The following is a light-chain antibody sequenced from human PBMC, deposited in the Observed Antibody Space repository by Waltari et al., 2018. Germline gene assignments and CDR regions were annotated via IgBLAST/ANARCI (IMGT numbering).Light chain of an antibody. J-gene: IGLJ3*02. Sequence: QSALTQPPSASGSLGQSVTISCTGTNNDVGAYQYVSWYQQYPGKAPKLLIYDVTKRPSGVSDRFSGSKFGRTASLTVSGLQPEDEAIYSCCSYAGADSLLFGGGTKLTVL. CDR3: CSYAGADSLL. CDR2: DVT. CDR1: NNDVGAYQY. V-gene: IGLV2-8*01.